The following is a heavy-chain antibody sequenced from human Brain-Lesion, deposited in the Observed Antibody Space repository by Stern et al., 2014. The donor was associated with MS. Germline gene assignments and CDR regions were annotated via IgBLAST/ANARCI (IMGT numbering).Heavy chain of an antibody. CDR1: EYTFPYRY. V-gene: IGHV1-45*02. Sequence: QVQLVQSGAEVRKPGSSANVSCKASEYTFPYRYLHWVRQAPGQALEWMGWITPFNGNTLYAQKFQDRVTITADRSLSTAYMELSSLKSEDTAMYFCAQSGNYDWYFDLWGRGTLVTVSS. CDR3: AQSGNYDWYFDL. D-gene: IGHD1-26*01. CDR2: ITPFNGNT. J-gene: IGHJ2*01.